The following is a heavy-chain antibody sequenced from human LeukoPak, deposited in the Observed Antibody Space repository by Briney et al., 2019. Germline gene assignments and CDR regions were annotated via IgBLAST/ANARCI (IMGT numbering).Heavy chain of an antibody. CDR2: INHSGST. CDR1: GGSFSGYY. V-gene: IGHV4-34*01. Sequence: SETLSLTCAVYGGSFSGYYWSWIRQPPGKGLEWIGEINHSGSTNYNPSLKSRVTISVDTSKNQFSLKLSSVTAAGTAVYYCASRDYDILTGYPQFDYWGQGTLVTVSS. D-gene: IGHD3-9*01. CDR3: ASRDYDILTGYPQFDY. J-gene: IGHJ4*02.